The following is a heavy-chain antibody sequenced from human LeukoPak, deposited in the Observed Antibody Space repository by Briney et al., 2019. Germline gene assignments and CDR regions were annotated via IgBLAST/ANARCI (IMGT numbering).Heavy chain of an antibody. Sequence: GGSLRLSCAASGFTFSSYGMHWVRQAPGKGLERVAFIRYDGSNKYYADSVKGRFTISRDNSKNTLYLQMNSLRAEDTAVYYCANPNGDTAMVDYWGQGTLVTVSS. V-gene: IGHV3-30*02. CDR1: GFTFSSYG. CDR2: IRYDGSNK. J-gene: IGHJ4*02. CDR3: ANPNGDTAMVDY. D-gene: IGHD5-18*01.